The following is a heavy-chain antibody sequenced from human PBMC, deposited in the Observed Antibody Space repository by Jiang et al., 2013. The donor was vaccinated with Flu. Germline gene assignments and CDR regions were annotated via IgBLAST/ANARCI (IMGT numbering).Heavy chain of an antibody. D-gene: IGHD3-22*01. CDR1: GFTFSSYA. CDR3: ARDPPAYYYDSSGFDY. CDR2: ISYDGSNK. Sequence: QVQLLDSGGGVVQPGRSLRLSCAASGFTFSSYAMHWVRQAPGKGLEWVAVISYDGSNKYYADSVKGRFTISRDNSKNTLYLQMNSLRAEDTAVYYCARDPPAYYYDSSGFDY. V-gene: IGHV3-30-3*01. J-gene: IGHJ4*01.